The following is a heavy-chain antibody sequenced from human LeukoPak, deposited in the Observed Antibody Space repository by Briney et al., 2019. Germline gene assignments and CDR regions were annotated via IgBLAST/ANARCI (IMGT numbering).Heavy chain of an antibody. V-gene: IGHV4-59*12. CDR3: ARERIVVVILDY. CDR1: GGSISSYY. J-gene: IGHJ4*02. CDR2: IYYSGST. Sequence: SETLSLTCTVSGGSISSYYWSWIRQPPGKGLEWIGYIYYSGSTNYNPSLKSRVTISVDTSKNQFPLKLSSVTAADTAVYYCARERIVVVILDYWGQGTLVTVSS. D-gene: IGHD3-22*01.